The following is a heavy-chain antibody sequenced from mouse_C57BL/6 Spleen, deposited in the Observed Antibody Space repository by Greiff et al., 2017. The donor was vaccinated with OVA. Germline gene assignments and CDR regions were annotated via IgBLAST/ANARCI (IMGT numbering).Heavy chain of an antibody. D-gene: IGHD2-1*01. J-gene: IGHJ4*01. V-gene: IGHV1-15*01. CDR2: IDPETGGT. Sequence: ESGAELVRPGASVTLSCKASGYTFTDYEMHWVKQTPVHGLEWIGAIDPETGGTAYNQKFKGKAILTADKSSSTAYMELRSLTSEDSAVYYCTRGDYGNYVLYYAMDYWGQGTSVTVSS. CDR1: GYTFTDYE. CDR3: TRGDYGNYVLYYAMDY.